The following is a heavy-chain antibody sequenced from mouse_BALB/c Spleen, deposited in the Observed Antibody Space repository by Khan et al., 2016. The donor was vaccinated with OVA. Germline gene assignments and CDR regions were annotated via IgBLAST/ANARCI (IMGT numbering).Heavy chain of an antibody. V-gene: IGHV5-6-5*01. J-gene: IGHJ1*01. CDR2: ISSSGST. Sequence: EVELVESGGDLVKPGGSLKLSCAASGFTFSSYAMSWVRQTPEKRLEWVASISSSGSTSYPDSVKGRFTISRDNARNILYLQMSSLRSEDTAMEYGARGWYDGYFDVWGAGTTVTVSS. CDR1: GFTFSSYA. D-gene: IGHD2-14*01. CDR3: ARGWYDGYFDV.